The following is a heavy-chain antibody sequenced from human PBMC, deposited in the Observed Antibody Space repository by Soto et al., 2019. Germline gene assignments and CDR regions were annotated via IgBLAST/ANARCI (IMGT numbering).Heavy chain of an antibody. CDR1: GGSISSYY. J-gene: IGHJ2*01. CDR3: ANTFKGRRQDYWYFDL. V-gene: IGHV4-59*08. CDR2: IYYSGST. D-gene: IGHD3-10*01. Sequence: SETLSLTCTVSGGSISSYYWSWIRQPPGKGLKWIGYIYYSGSTNYNPSLKSRVTISVDTSKYQFSLKLSSVTAADMAVYYCANTFKGRRQDYWYFDLWGRGTLVTVSS.